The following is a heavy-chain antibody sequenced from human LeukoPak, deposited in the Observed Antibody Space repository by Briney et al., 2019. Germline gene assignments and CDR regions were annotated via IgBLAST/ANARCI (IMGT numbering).Heavy chain of an antibody. J-gene: IGHJ4*02. CDR2: IDYSVST. Sequence: SETLSLTCTVSGGSISSYYWSWIRQPPGKGLEWIGYIDYSVSTNYNPSLKSRVTISVDTSKNQFSLKLSSVTAADTAVYYCARHVRGRYYFDYWGQGTLVTVSS. CDR1: GGSISSYY. V-gene: IGHV4-59*08. CDR3: ARHVRGRYYFDY. D-gene: IGHD3-3*01.